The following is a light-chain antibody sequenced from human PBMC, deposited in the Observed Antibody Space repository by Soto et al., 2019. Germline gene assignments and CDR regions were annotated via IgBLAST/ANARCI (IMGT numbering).Light chain of an antibody. CDR3: QHLHNCLFS. V-gene: IGKV1-9*01. CDR2: AAS. CDR1: QGISSS. J-gene: IGKJ3*01. Sequence: DIQLTQSPSFLSASVGDRVTITCRASQGISSSLAWYQHGPGKAPKLLIYAASTLQRGVPSRFSGSGSGTEFTLTISSLQPEAFATSYCQHLHNCLFSFSPGTRVDIK.